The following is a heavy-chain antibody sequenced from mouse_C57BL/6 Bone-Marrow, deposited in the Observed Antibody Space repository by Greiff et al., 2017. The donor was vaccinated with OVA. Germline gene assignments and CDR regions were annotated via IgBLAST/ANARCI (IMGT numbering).Heavy chain of an antibody. V-gene: IGHV1-80*01. Sequence: VQRVESGAELVKPGASVKISCKASGYAFSSYWMNWVKQRPGKGLEWIGQIYPGDGDTNYNGKFKGKATLTADKSSSTAYMQLSSLTSEDSAVYFCARGGNDYDDFDYWGQGTTLTVSS. J-gene: IGHJ2*01. CDR1: GYAFSSYW. CDR2: IYPGDGDT. CDR3: ARGGNDYDDFDY. D-gene: IGHD2-4*01.